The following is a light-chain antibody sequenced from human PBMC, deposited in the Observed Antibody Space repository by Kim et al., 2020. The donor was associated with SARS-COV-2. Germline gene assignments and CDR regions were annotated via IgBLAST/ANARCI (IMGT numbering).Light chain of an antibody. CDR1: NNNVGNQG. CDR3: SAWDSSLSAWV. Sequence: RQTATTTCTGNNNNVGNQGAAWLQQHQGHPPKLLSYRNNNRPSGISERFSASRSGDTASLTITGLQPEDETDYYCSAWDSSLSAWVFGGGTQLTVL. CDR2: RNN. V-gene: IGLV10-54*04. J-gene: IGLJ3*02.